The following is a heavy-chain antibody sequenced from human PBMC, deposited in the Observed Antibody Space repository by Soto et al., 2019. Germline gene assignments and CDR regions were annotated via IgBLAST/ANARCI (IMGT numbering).Heavy chain of an antibody. CDR1: GFTFSSYG. CDR2: ISYDGSNK. D-gene: IGHD6-19*01. J-gene: IGHJ3*02. V-gene: IGHV3-30*18. Sequence: QVQLVESGGGVVQPGRSLRLSCAASGFTFSSYGMHWVRQAPGKGLEWVAVISYDGSNKYYADSVKGRFTISRDNSNNTLYLHMNSLRAEDTAVYYCAKDMGYSSGRPDDAFDIWGQGTMVTVSS. CDR3: AKDMGYSSGRPDDAFDI.